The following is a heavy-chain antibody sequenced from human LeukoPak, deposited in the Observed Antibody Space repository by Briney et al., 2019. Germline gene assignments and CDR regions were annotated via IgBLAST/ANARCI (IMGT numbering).Heavy chain of an antibody. V-gene: IGHV4-31*03. Sequence: SETLSLTCTVSGGSISSGGYYWSWIRQHPGKGLEWIGYIYYSGSTYYNPSLKSRVTISVDTSKNQFSLKLSSVTAADTAVYYCARFRFNHYYYYGMDVWGQGTTVTVSS. CDR1: GGSISSGGYY. CDR3: ARFRFNHYYYYGMDV. J-gene: IGHJ6*02. CDR2: IYYSGST. D-gene: IGHD3-16*01.